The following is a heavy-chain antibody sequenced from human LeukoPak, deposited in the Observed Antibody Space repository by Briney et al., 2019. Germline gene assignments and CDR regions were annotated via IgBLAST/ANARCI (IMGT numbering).Heavy chain of an antibody. V-gene: IGHV4-39*01. J-gene: IGHJ4*02. CDR3: ARHLRSGVTTDY. CDR2: IYYSGST. CDR1: GGSISSSDYH. D-gene: IGHD4-17*01. Sequence: SETLSLTCTVSGGSISSSDYHWGWIRQPPGKGLEWIGNIYYSGSTYYNPSLKSRVTISVDTSKNQFSLKLSSVTAADTAVYYCARHLRSGVTTDYWGQGTLVTVSS.